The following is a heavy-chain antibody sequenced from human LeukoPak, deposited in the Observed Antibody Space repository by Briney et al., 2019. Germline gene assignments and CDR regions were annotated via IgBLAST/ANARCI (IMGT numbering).Heavy chain of an antibody. CDR3: ARGEAYDAFDI. J-gene: IGHJ3*02. V-gene: IGHV4-34*01. Sequence: PSETLSLTCAVYGGSFSGYYWSWIRQPPGKGLEWIGEINHSGSTNYNPSLKSRVTISVDTSKNQFSLKLSSVTAADTAVYYCARGEAYDAFDIWGQGTMVTVSS. CDR2: INHSGST. CDR1: GGSFSGYY.